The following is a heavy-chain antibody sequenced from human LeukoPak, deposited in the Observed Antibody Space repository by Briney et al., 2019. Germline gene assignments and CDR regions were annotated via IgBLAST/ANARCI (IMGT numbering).Heavy chain of an antibody. Sequence: RASETLSLTCTVSGGSISSSSYYWGWIRQPPGKRLEWIGSIYYSGSTYYNPSLKSRVTISVDTSKNQFSLKLSSVTAADTAVYYCARDGYSSSKYFQHWGQGTLVTVSS. CDR3: ARDGYSSSKYFQH. CDR2: IYYSGST. CDR1: GGSISSSSYY. J-gene: IGHJ1*01. D-gene: IGHD6-6*01. V-gene: IGHV4-39*01.